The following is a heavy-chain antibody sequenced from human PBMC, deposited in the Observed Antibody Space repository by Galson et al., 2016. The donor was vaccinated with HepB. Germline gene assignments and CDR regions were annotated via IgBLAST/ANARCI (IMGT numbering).Heavy chain of an antibody. D-gene: IGHD3-10*01. Sequence: SLRLSCAASGFTFSGYGMHWVRQAPGKGLEWVAQISYDGNRKYYTDSVKGRFTISRDNSKNILYLQMYSLTPEDAAVYYCAKLGSSSLTSSTPDDSWGQGTLVTVSS. J-gene: IGHJ4*02. CDR2: ISYDGNRK. CDR1: GFTFSGYG. V-gene: IGHV3-30*18. CDR3: AKLGSSSLTSSTPDDS.